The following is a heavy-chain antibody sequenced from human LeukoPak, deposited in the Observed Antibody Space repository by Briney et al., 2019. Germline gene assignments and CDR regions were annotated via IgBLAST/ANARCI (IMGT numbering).Heavy chain of an antibody. Sequence: ASVKVSCKASGYTFTGHYMHWVRQAPGQGLEWMGWINPNSGGTNYAQKFQGRVTMNRDTSISTAYMELSRLRSDDTAVYYCASWIAVAGTGADAFDIWGQGTMVTVSS. CDR1: GYTFTGHY. CDR3: ASWIAVAGTGADAFDI. V-gene: IGHV1-2*02. D-gene: IGHD6-19*01. J-gene: IGHJ3*02. CDR2: INPNSGGT.